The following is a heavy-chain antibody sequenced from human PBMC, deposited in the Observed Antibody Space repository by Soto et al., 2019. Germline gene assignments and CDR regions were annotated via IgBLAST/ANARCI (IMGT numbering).Heavy chain of an antibody. CDR1: GFTFSSYS. Sequence: GGSLRLSCAASGFTFSSYSMNWVRPAPGKGLEWVSSISSSSSYIYYADSVKGRFTISRDNAKNSLYLQMNSLRAEDTAVYYCAREEATVTTYYYYYYMDVWGKGTTVTVSS. CDR2: ISSSSSYI. J-gene: IGHJ6*03. V-gene: IGHV3-21*01. D-gene: IGHD4-17*01. CDR3: AREEATVTTYYYYYYMDV.